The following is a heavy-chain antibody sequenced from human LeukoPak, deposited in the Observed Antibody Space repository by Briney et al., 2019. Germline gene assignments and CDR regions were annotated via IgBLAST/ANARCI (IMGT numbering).Heavy chain of an antibody. D-gene: IGHD3-22*01. CDR3: AKDGMSIYDSSGYYWFDP. J-gene: IGHJ5*02. Sequence: PGGSLRLSCAASGFTFSSYAMSWVRQAPGKGLEWVSAISGSGGSTYYADSVKGRFTISRDNSKNTLYLQMNSLRAEDTAVYYCAKDGMSIYDSSGYYWFDPWGQGTLVTVSS. V-gene: IGHV3-23*01. CDR1: GFTFSSYA. CDR2: ISGSGGST.